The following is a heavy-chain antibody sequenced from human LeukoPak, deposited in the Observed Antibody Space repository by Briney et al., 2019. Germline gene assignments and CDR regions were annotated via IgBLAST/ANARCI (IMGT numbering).Heavy chain of an antibody. V-gene: IGHV4-59*11. Sequence: PSETLSLTCTVSGGSISSHYWSWIRQPPGKGLEWIGYIYYNGSTNYNPSLKSRVTISVDTSKNQFSLKLSSVTAADTAVYYCARQDWNYELWLDYWGQGTLVNVSS. CDR1: GGSISSHY. J-gene: IGHJ4*02. CDR3: ARQDWNYELWLDY. D-gene: IGHD1-7*01. CDR2: IYYNGST.